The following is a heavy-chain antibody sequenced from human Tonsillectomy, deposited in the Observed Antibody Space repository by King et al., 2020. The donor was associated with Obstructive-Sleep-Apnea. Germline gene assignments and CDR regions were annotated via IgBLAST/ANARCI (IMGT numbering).Heavy chain of an antibody. CDR1: GGSISSYY. CDR3: ARHGPPYSLWFGELLSYYFDY. Sequence: VQLQESGPGLVKPSETLSLTCTVSGGSISSYYWSWIRQPPGKGLEWIGYIYYSGSTNYNPSLKSRVTISVDTSKNQFSLKLSSVTAADTAVYYCARHGPPYSLWFGELLSYYFDYWGQGTLVTVSS. D-gene: IGHD3-10*01. CDR2: IYYSGST. J-gene: IGHJ4*02. V-gene: IGHV4-59*08.